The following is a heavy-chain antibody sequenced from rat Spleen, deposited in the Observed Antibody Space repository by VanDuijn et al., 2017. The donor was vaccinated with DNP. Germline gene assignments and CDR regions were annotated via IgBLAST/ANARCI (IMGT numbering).Heavy chain of an antibody. CDR1: GFTFSNSD. Sequence: EVQLVESGGGLVQPGRSMKLFCAASGFTFSNSDMAWIRQVPGKGLEWIASITGGSGTTSYPDSVKGRFTISRDHAKSTLYLQMDSLRSEDTATYFCARHGRVTTVATYWYFDFWGPGTMVTVSS. CDR3: ARHGRVTTVATYWYFDF. J-gene: IGHJ1*01. D-gene: IGHD1-3*01. CDR2: ITGGSGTT. V-gene: IGHV5-25*01.